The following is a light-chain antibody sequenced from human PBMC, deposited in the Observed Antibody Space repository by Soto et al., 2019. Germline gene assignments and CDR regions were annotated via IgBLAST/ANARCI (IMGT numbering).Light chain of an antibody. V-gene: IGKV1-5*01. Sequence: DRQITNYSTTLSPSLGDRVAITCRASQNISGWLAWFQQKPGKAPKFLIYDASSLESGVPQRFSGSGSGTEFTLTISSLQTDDFATYYCQQYHTYSTFGQGTKVDIK. CDR3: QQYHTYST. CDR2: DAS. J-gene: IGKJ1*01. CDR1: QNISGW.